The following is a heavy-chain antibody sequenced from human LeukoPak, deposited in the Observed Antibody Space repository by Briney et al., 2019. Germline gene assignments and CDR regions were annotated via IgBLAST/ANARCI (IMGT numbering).Heavy chain of an antibody. CDR2: TIPMFHTT. CDR3: ASARWLGDFWSGYYTAFDY. D-gene: IGHD3-3*01. J-gene: IGHJ4*02. Sequence: ASVKVSCKASGGTFSSYGFSWVRQGPGQGLEWMGGTIPMFHTTVYAQKFQGRVTITTDESTSTAYMELSSLRSEDTAVYYCASARWLGDFWSGYYTAFDYWGQGTLVTVSS. V-gene: IGHV1-69*05. CDR1: GGTFSSYG.